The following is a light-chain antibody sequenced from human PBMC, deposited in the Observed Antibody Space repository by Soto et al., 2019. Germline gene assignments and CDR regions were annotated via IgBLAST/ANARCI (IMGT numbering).Light chain of an antibody. CDR2: KAS. Sequence: DIQMTQSPSTLSASVGDRVTITCRASQSISRWLAWYQQKPGKAPILIYKASSLQSGVPSRFSGSGSGSEFTLTISRLQPDDFATYYCQQYNSYPTFGQGTKVEIK. CDR1: QSISRW. CDR3: QQYNSYPT. J-gene: IGKJ1*01. V-gene: IGKV1-5*03.